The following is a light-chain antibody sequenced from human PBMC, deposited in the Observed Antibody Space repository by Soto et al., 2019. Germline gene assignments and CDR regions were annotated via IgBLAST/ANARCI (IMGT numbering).Light chain of an antibody. Sequence: IVLTQSPGTLSLSPGERATLSCGASQSVSNNYLAWYQQKPGQAPRLLIYGASNRATGIPDRFSGSGSGTDFTLTISRLEPEDFAVYPCQQYGSSGTFGQGIKVEIX. CDR3: QQYGSSGT. V-gene: IGKV3-20*01. J-gene: IGKJ1*01. CDR2: GAS. CDR1: QSVSNNY.